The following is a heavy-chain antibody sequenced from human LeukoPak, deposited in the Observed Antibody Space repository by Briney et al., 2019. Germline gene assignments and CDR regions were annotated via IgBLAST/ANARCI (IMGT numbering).Heavy chain of an antibody. D-gene: IGHD3-22*01. CDR1: GYTFTSYY. V-gene: IGHV1-46*01. CDR3: ARMTYYYDSSGYLFDY. J-gene: IGHJ4*02. CDR2: INPSGGST. Sequence: ASVKVSCKASGYTFTSYYMHWVRQAPGQGLEWMGIINPSGGSTSYAQKFQGRVTMTRDTSTSTVYMELSSLRSEDTAVYYCARMTYYYDSSGYLFDYWGQGTLVTVSS.